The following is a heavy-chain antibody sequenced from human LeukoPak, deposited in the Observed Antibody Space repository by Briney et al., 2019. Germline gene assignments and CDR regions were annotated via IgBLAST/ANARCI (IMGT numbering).Heavy chain of an antibody. V-gene: IGHV1-3*01. D-gene: IGHD3-3*01. CDR3: ARGAGRDFWSGYCAT. CDR2: INAGNGNT. Sequence: ASVKVSCKASGYTFTSYAMHWVRQAPGQRLEWMGWINAGNGNTKYSQKFQGRVTMTTDTSTSTAYMELHGLTSDDTAVYYCARGAGRDFWSGYCATWGQGTLVIVSS. J-gene: IGHJ5*02. CDR1: GYTFTSYA.